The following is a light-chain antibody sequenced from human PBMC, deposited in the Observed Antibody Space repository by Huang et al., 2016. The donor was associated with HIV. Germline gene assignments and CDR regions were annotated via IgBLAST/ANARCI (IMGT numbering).Light chain of an antibody. V-gene: IGKV1-5*01. CDR3: QQYNSYPYT. J-gene: IGKJ2*01. Sequence: DIQMTQSPSTLSVSIGDRVTITCRASQSISSWLAWIKQKTGHSPKLLLFGASSLESGVPARFSGSGSGTEFSLTISSLRPDDYGTYFCQQYNSYPYTFGQGTKLEIK. CDR1: QSISSW. CDR2: GAS.